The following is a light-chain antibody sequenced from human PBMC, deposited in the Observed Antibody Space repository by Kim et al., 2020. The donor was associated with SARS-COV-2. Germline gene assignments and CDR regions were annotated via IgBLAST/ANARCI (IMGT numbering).Light chain of an antibody. Sequence: QSVLTQPASVSGSPGQSITISCTGTSSDVGRYDYVSWYQQHPDKAPKLMIYDVFKRPSGVSVRFSGSKSDNTASLTISGLQAEDEADYYCSSHTSSNTWVFGGGTQLTVL. V-gene: IGLV2-14*03. CDR3: SSHTSSNTWV. CDR2: DVF. CDR1: SSDVGRYDY. J-gene: IGLJ3*02.